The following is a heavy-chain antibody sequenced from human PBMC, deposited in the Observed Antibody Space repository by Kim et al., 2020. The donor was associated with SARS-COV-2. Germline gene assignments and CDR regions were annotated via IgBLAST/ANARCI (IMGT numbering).Heavy chain of an antibody. CDR3: ARPEYSSGWPNY. CDR2: IDPSDSYT. D-gene: IGHD6-19*01. V-gene: IGHV5-10-1*01. Sequence: GASLKISCKGSGYSFTSYWISWVRQMPGKGLEWMGRIDPSDSYTNYSPSFQGHVTISADKSISTAYLQWSSLKASDTAMYYCARPEYSSGWPNYWGQGTLVTVSS. CDR1: GYSFTSYW. J-gene: IGHJ4*02.